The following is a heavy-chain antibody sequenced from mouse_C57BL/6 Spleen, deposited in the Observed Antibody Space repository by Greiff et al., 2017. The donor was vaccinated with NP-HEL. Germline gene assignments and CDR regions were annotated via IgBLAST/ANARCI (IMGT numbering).Heavy chain of an antibody. CDR3: ARSHYYGSEGFAY. CDR2: IHPNSGST. Sequence: VQLQQPGAELVKPGASVKLSCKASGYTFTSYWMHWVKQRPGQGLEWIGMIHPNSGSTNYNEKFKSKATLTVDKSSSTAYMQLSSLTSEDSAVYYCARSHYYGSEGFAYWGQGTLVTVSA. J-gene: IGHJ3*01. CDR1: GYTFTSYW. D-gene: IGHD1-1*01. V-gene: IGHV1-64*01.